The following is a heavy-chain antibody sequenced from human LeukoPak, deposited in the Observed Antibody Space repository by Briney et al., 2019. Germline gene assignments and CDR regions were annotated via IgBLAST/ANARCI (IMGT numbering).Heavy chain of an antibody. CDR1: GFTFSSYG. V-gene: IGHV3-33*01. CDR3: ARDYSGSYYLDY. J-gene: IGHJ4*02. Sequence: GGSLRLSCAASGFTFSSYGVHWVRQAPGKGLEWVAVIWYDGSNKYYADSVKGRFTISRDNSKNTLYLQMNSLRAEDTAVYYCARDYSGSYYLDYWGQGTLVTVSS. CDR2: IWYDGSNK. D-gene: IGHD1-26*01.